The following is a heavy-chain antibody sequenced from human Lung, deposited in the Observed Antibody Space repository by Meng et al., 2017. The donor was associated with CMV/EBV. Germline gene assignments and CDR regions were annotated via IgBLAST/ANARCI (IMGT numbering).Heavy chain of an antibody. CDR2: ISYDRCNK. V-gene: IGHV3-30*04. CDR1: VLTFSSYA. D-gene: IGHD2-2*02. CDR3: AEVAVPAAITFVWFDP. Sequence: GGSLRLSXXXSVLTFSSYAMHGFRKAPGKGLEGVAVISYDRCNKYYADSVKGRFTISRDNSKNPLYLQMNSLRAEDTAVYYCAEVAVPAAITFVWFDPWGQGXLVTVSS. J-gene: IGHJ5*02.